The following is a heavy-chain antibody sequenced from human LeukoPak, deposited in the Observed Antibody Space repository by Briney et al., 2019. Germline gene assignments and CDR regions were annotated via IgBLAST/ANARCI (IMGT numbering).Heavy chain of an antibody. CDR3: ATEPMTTVTTSWVY. D-gene: IGHD4-11*01. Sequence: GASVKVSCKVSGYTLTEFSMHWVRQAPGKGLEWMGGFDPEDGETIYAQKFQGRVTMTEGTSTDTAYMELSSLRSEDTAVYYCATEPMTTVTTSWVYWGQGTLVTVSS. CDR2: FDPEDGET. CDR1: GYTLTEFS. J-gene: IGHJ4*02. V-gene: IGHV1-24*01.